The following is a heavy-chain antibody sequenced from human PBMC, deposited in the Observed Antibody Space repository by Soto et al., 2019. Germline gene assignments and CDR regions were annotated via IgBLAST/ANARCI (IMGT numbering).Heavy chain of an antibody. CDR1: ASSISSAYF. V-gene: IGHV4-38-2*01. CDR3: ARTWLAGGTPADAFDL. Sequence: SETLSLTCAVSASSISSAYFWGWIRQPPGKGLEWIATIFHTGGTYYNPSLKSRVTISVDTSNNQFSLRLNSVTAADTALYFCARTWLAGGTPADAFDLWGQGTMVTVSS. CDR2: IFHTGGT. J-gene: IGHJ3*01. D-gene: IGHD2-15*01.